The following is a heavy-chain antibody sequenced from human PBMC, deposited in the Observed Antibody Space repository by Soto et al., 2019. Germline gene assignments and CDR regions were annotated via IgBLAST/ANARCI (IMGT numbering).Heavy chain of an antibody. CDR1: GVTFSSYA. Sequence: EVQLLDSGGVVVQPGGSLRLSCAASGVTFSSYAMSWVRQAPGKGLEWVSAISGSGGSTYYADSVKGRFAISRDNSKKTVYLQMTSLRAEDTAVCYCVRYSWNDQNVEYWGQGNLVTVSS. J-gene: IGHJ4*02. CDR3: VRYSWNDQNVEY. CDR2: ISGSGGST. V-gene: IGHV3-23*01. D-gene: IGHD1-20*01.